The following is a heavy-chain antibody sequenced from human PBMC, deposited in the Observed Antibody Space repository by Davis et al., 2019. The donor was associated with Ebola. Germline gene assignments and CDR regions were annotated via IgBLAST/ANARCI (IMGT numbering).Heavy chain of an antibody. CDR2: ISSSSSTI. Sequence: GESLKISCAASGFTFSSYSMNWVRQAPGKGLEWVSYISSSSSTIYYADSVKGRFTISRDNAKNSLYLQMNSLRAEDTAVYYCARRGCSSTSCSITPMDYWGQGTLVTVSS. CDR1: GFTFSSYS. CDR3: ARRGCSSTSCSITPMDY. D-gene: IGHD2-2*01. V-gene: IGHV3-48*04. J-gene: IGHJ4*02.